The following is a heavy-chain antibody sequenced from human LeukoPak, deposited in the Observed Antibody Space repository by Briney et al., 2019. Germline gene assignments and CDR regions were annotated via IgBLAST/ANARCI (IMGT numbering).Heavy chain of an antibody. Sequence: GASVKVSCKASGYTFTSYDINWVRQATGQGLEWMGWMNPNSGNTGYAQKFQGRVTMTRNTSISTAYMELSSLRSEDMAVYYCARRPKVGATTDRRFDYWGQGTLVTVSS. J-gene: IGHJ4*02. CDR2: MNPNSGNT. D-gene: IGHD1-26*01. CDR1: GYTFTSYD. CDR3: ARRPKVGATTDRRFDY. V-gene: IGHV1-8*01.